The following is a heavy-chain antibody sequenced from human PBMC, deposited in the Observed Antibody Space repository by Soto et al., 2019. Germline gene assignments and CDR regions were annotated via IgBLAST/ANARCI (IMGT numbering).Heavy chain of an antibody. CDR2: ISAYNDNR. Sequence: ASVKVSCKASGYTFSIYGISWVRQAPGQGLEWMGWISAYNDNRNYAQNLQGRVTMTTDTSTSTAYMELRSLRSDDTAVYYCARDLRPTPSYYGMDVWGQGTTVTVSS. CDR3: ARDLRPTPSYYGMDV. V-gene: IGHV1-18*01. J-gene: IGHJ6*02. CDR1: GYTFSIYG. D-gene: IGHD2-15*01.